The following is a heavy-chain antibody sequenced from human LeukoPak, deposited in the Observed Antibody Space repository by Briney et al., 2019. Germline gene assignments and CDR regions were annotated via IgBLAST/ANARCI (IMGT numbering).Heavy chain of an antibody. CDR2: IRSKANSYAT. CDR1: GFTFSSYA. Sequence: PGRSLRLSCAASGFTFSSYAMHWVRQASGKGLEWVGRIRSKANSYATAYAASVKGRFTISRDDSKNTAYLQMNSLKTEDTAVYYCTRLREDFWSGYYFYWGQGTLVTVSS. D-gene: IGHD3-3*01. J-gene: IGHJ4*02. CDR3: TRLREDFWSGYYFY. V-gene: IGHV3-73*01.